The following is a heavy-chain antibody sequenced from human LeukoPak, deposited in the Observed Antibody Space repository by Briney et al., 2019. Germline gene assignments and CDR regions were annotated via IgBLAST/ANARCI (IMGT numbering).Heavy chain of an antibody. CDR2: IRSDGSNE. Sequence: GGSQRLSCAASGFSFSSYGMHWVRQAPGKGLEWVAFIRSDGSNEHYADSVKGRFTISRDNSKNTLYLQMNRLRAEDTAVYYCAKDGYGDPRGGDYWGQGTLVTVSS. CDR3: AKDGYGDPRGGDY. D-gene: IGHD4-17*01. V-gene: IGHV3-30*02. CDR1: GFSFSSYG. J-gene: IGHJ4*02.